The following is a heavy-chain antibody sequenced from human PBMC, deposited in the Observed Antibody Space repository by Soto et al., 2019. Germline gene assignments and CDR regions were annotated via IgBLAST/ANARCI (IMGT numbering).Heavy chain of an antibody. Sequence: ASVKVSCKASGGTFSIYTISWVRQAPGQGLEWMGGIIPIFGTANYAQKFQGRVTITADESTSTAYMELSSLRSEDTAVYYCARDPGYSSGWYGPHFDYWGQGTLVTVSS. CDR1: GGTFSIYT. CDR2: IIPIFGTA. CDR3: ARDPGYSSGWYGPHFDY. D-gene: IGHD6-19*01. V-gene: IGHV1-69*13. J-gene: IGHJ4*02.